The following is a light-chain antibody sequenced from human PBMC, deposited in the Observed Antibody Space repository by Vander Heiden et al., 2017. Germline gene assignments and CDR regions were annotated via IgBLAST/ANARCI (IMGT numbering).Light chain of an antibody. V-gene: IGKV1-27*01. J-gene: IGKJ1*01. CDR1: QGISNY. Sequence: DIQLTQSPSSLSASVGDRVTITCRPSQGISNYLAWYQQKPGKVPKLLIYAASTLQSGVPSRFSGSGSGTDFTLTISSLQPEDVATYYCQKDNSAPRTFGQGTKVXIK. CDR3: QKDNSAPRT. CDR2: AAS.